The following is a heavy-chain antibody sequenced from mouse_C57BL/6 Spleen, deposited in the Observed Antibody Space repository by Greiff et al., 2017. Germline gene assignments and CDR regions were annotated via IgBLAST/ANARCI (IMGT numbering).Heavy chain of an antibody. CDR1: GYTFTEYT. Sequence: VQLQQSGAELVNPGASVKLSCKASGYTFTEYTIHWVKQRSGQGLAWIGWFYPGIGSIKYNEKFKATAPLTADKSSSTVYRELSRLTAEDAVVCFCARHGITTVVATRYFDVWGTGTTVTVSA. CDR2: FYPGIGSI. J-gene: IGHJ1*03. V-gene: IGHV1-62-2*01. CDR3: ARHGITTVVATRYFDV. D-gene: IGHD1-1*01.